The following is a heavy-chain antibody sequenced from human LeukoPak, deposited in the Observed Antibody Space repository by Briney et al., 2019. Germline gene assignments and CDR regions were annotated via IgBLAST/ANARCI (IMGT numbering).Heavy chain of an antibody. V-gene: IGHV3-9*01. CDR1: GFTFDDYA. D-gene: IGHD5-18*01. CDR2: ISWDSSNR. Sequence: GRSLRLSCAASGFTFDDYAMHWVRQAPGKGLEWVSGISWDSSNRGYADSVKGRFTISRDNAKNSLYMQMNSLRAGDTALYYCAKDIDTGLASGMDVWGQGTTVTVSS. CDR3: AKDIDTGLASGMDV. J-gene: IGHJ6*02.